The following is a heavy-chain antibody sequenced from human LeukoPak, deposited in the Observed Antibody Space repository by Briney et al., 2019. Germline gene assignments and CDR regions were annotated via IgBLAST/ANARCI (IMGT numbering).Heavy chain of an antibody. J-gene: IGHJ4*02. CDR2: ISGSGGST. CDR3: ARVGLTVTADY. V-gene: IGHV3-23*01. CDR1: GFTFSSFA. Sequence: GGSLRLSCAASGFTFSSFAMSWVRQAPGKGLEWVSAISGSGGSTYYADSVKGRFTISRDNAKNSLYLQMNSLRAEDTAVYYCARVGLTVTADYWGQGTLVTVSS. D-gene: IGHD2-21*02.